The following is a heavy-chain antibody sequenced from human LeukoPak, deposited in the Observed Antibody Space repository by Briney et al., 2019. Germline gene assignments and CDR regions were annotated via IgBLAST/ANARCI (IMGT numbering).Heavy chain of an antibody. CDR3: ARSYSSGWYDYYYYYMDV. Sequence: ASVKVSCKASGYTFTSSYINWVRQATGQGLEWMGWMNPNSDNTGYAQKFQGRVTMTRNTSISTAYMELSSLRSEDTAVYYCARSYSSGWYDYYYYYMDVWGKGTTVTVSS. J-gene: IGHJ6*03. CDR2: MNPNSDNT. V-gene: IGHV1-8*02. CDR1: GYTFTSSY. D-gene: IGHD6-19*01.